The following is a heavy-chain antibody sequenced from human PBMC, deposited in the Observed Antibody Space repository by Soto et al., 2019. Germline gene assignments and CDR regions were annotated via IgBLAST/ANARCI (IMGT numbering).Heavy chain of an antibody. J-gene: IGHJ4*02. Sequence: LRLSCEASGFTFSDYWMSWVRQAPGKGPEWVANIKFDGSEKQYVDSVRGRFTISRDNSRSSLSLQMNSLRAGDTAVYYCVRDGGYCSSSTCYAPRNHYFDSWGQGTLVTVSS. CDR1: GFTFSDYW. CDR2: IKFDGSEK. V-gene: IGHV3-7*03. CDR3: VRDGGYCSSSTCYAPRNHYFDS. D-gene: IGHD2-2*01.